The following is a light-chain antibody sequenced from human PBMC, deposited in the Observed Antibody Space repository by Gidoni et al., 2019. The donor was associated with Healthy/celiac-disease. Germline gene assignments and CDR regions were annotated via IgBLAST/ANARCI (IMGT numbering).Light chain of an antibody. CDR2: GAS. CDR1: QSVSSSY. CDR3: QQYGSSPGT. J-gene: IGKJ1*01. V-gene: IGKV3-20*01. Sequence: IVFTQSPGTLSLSPGERATLSCRASQSVSSSYLAWYQQKPGQAPRLLIEGASNRATGIPDRFSGSGSGTDFTLTISRLEPEDFAVYYCQQYGSSPGTFGQGTKVEIK.